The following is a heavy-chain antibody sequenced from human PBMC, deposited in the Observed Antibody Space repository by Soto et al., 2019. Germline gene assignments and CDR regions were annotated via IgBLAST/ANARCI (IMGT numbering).Heavy chain of an antibody. J-gene: IGHJ4*02. Sequence: PSETPSLTCAVYGGSFSGYYWTWIRQPPGTGLEWIGEINHSGSINYNPSLKSRVTISVDTSKNQFSLKLSSVTAADTAVYYCARGLRGIGYYGSGSPPFGLHDYWGQGTLVTVSS. V-gene: IGHV4-34*01. D-gene: IGHD3-10*01. CDR3: ARGLRGIGYYGSGSPPFGLHDY. CDR1: GGSFSGYY. CDR2: INHSGSI.